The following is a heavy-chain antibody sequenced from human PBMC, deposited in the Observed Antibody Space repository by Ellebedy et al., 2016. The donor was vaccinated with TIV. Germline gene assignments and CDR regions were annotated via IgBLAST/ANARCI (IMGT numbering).Heavy chain of an antibody. Sequence: SGPTLVXPTQTLTLTCTFAGISLVTSAMCVSWIRRPPGKGLEWIGETNHSGSTNYNPSLKSRVTMSVDRSNNQFSLKLSSVTAADTAVYYCARGRGGSYSIPFDIWGQGALVTVSS. CDR2: TNHSGST. CDR1: GISLVTSAM. V-gene: IGHV4-4*02. D-gene: IGHD1-26*01. J-gene: IGHJ4*02. CDR3: ARGRGGSYSIPFDI.